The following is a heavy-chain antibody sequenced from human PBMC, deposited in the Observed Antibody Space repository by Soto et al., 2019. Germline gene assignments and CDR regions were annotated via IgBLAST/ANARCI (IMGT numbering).Heavy chain of an antibody. Sequence: SQTLSLTCAISGDSVSSNSAAWNWIRQSPSRGLEWLGRTYYRSKWYNDYTVSVKRRITINPDTSKNQFSLQLNSVTPEDTVVYYCARFYSSSWYGYYYYMDVWGKGTTVTVSS. CDR3: ARFYSSSWYGYYYYMDV. CDR2: TYYRSKWYN. V-gene: IGHV6-1*01. D-gene: IGHD6-13*01. J-gene: IGHJ6*03. CDR1: GDSVSSNSAA.